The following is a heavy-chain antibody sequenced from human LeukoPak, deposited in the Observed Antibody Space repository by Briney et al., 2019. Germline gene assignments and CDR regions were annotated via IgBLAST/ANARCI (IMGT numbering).Heavy chain of an antibody. Sequence: PGGSLSLSCAASGFTFTNAWMSWVRQAPGKGLEWVGRIKSKTDGGTTDYAAPVKGRFSISRDASKNTLYLQMNSLKTEDTAVYYCTTDLTVAANHYYYYMDVWGKGTTVTVSS. D-gene: IGHD2-15*01. CDR3: TTDLTVAANHYYYYMDV. CDR1: GFTFTNAW. J-gene: IGHJ6*03. CDR2: IKSKTDGGTT. V-gene: IGHV3-15*01.